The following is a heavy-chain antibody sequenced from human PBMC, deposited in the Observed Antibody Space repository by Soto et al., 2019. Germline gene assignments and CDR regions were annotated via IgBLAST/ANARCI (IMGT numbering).Heavy chain of an antibody. J-gene: IGHJ4*02. V-gene: IGHV3-11*01. CDR3: ARDQSTGWFDF. Sequence: ESGGGLVKPGGSLRLSCATSGFTFSDYYMAWIRQAPGKGLEWISYISGRGDTIYTADSVKGRFTISRDNAKYSLYLQMNSLRPEDTAVYYCARDQSTGWFDFWGQGTLITVSS. CDR2: ISGRGDTI. D-gene: IGHD6-19*01. CDR1: GFTFSDYY.